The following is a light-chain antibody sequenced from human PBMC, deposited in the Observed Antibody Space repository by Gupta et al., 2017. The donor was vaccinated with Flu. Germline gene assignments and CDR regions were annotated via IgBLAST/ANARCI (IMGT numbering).Light chain of an antibody. CDR2: LGS. V-gene: IGKV2-28*01. Sequence: VTPGEPASISCRSSQSLLHSNGYKYLDWYLQKPGQSPQLLIYLGSNRASGVPDRFSGSGSGTDFTLKISRVEAEDVGVYYCRQALQTPLTFGGGTKVEIK. CDR3: RQALQTPLT. CDR1: QSLLHSNGYKY. J-gene: IGKJ4*01.